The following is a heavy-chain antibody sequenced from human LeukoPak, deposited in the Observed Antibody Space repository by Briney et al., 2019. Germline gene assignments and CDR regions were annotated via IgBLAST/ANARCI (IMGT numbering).Heavy chain of an antibody. D-gene: IGHD3-16*01. Sequence: GGSLRLSCAASGFTFSSYGMHWVRQAPGKGLEWVAFIRYDGSNKYYADSVRGRFTISRDNAKNSLYLQMNSLRAEDTAVYYCVRGSMTPFDYWGQGTLVTVSS. CDR2: IRYDGSNK. V-gene: IGHV3-30*02. CDR3: VRGSMTPFDY. J-gene: IGHJ4*02. CDR1: GFTFSSYG.